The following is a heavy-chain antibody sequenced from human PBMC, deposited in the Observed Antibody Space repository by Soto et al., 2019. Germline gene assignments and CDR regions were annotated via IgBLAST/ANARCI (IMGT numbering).Heavy chain of an antibody. D-gene: IGHD6-13*01. CDR2: IIPIFGTA. Sequence: QVQLVQSGAEVKKPGSSVKVSCKASGGTFSSYAISWVRQAPGQGLEWMGGIIPIFGTANYAQKFQGRVTITADESTSTAYMELSSMRSEDTAVYYCAREAGQQLVPSYYYYYGMDVWGQGTTVTVSS. J-gene: IGHJ6*02. CDR3: AREAGQQLVPSYYYYYGMDV. V-gene: IGHV1-69*12. CDR1: GGTFSSYA.